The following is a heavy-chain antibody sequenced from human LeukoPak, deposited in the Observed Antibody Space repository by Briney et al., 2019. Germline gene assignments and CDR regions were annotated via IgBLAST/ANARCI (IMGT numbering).Heavy chain of an antibody. CDR3: ARSNQADDY. CDR2: INPGGSSI. D-gene: IGHD1-14*01. J-gene: IGHJ4*02. Sequence: PGGSLRLSCAASGFTFSSYWMQWVRQVPGKGLVWVARINPGGSSITYADSVKGRFTISRDNAKNTLYLQMDSVRAEHTGVYYCARSNQADDYWGQGTLVTVSS. V-gene: IGHV3-74*01. CDR1: GFTFSSYW.